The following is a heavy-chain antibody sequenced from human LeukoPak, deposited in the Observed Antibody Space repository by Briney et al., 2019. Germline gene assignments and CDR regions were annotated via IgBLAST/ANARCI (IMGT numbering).Heavy chain of an antibody. V-gene: IGHV4-34*01. Sequence: SETLSLSCAVSGGSFSGYYWSWIRQPPGKGLEWIGEINHSGSTNYNPSLKSRVTISVDTSKNQFSLKLSSVTAADTAVYYCARGRRITPYYYGSGTRGWFDPWGQGTLVTVSS. D-gene: IGHD3-10*01. CDR3: ARGRRITPYYYGSGTRGWFDP. CDR2: INHSGST. J-gene: IGHJ5*02. CDR1: GGSFSGYY.